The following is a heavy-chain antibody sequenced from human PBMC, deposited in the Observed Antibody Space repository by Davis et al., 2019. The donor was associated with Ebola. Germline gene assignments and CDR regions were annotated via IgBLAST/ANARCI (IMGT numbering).Heavy chain of an antibody. CDR1: GFTFSNYA. J-gene: IGHJ4*02. V-gene: IGHV3-23*01. CDR3: AKAGHCGNYCSFDS. Sequence: GESLKISCAASGFTFSNYAMSWVRQAPGKGLERVSGIGSGGSTYYADSVKGRFTISRDNSKNTLNLQMSSLRADDTAVYYCAKAGHCGNYCSFDSWGQGTLVTVSS. CDR2: IGSGGST. D-gene: IGHD1-26*01.